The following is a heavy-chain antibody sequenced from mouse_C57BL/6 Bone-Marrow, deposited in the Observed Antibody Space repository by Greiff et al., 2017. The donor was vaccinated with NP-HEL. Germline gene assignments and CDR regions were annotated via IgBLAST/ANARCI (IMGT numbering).Heavy chain of an antibody. J-gene: IGHJ1*03. CDR1: GYTFTGYW. CDR2: ILPGSGST. CDR3: ARKGIWVSYYGSDWYFDV. V-gene: IGHV1-9*01. Sequence: QVQLQQSGAELMKPGASVKLSCKATGYTFTGYWIEWVKQRPGHGLEWIGEILPGSGSTNYNEKFKGKATFTADTSSNTAYMQLSSLTTEDSAIYYCARKGIWVSYYGSDWYFDVWGTGTTVTVSS. D-gene: IGHD1-1*01.